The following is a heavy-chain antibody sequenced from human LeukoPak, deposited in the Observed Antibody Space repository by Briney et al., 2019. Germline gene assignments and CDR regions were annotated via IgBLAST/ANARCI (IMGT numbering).Heavy chain of an antibody. J-gene: IGHJ4*02. CDR2: INPTGGST. Sequence: ASVKVSCKASGYTFPSYFMHWVRQAPGQGLEWMGIINPTGGSTTYAQKFQGRVTVTRDTSTSTVYMELSSLRSDDTAVYYCARTAARRFDYWGQGTLVTVSS. CDR3: ARTAARRFDY. V-gene: IGHV1-46*01. D-gene: IGHD6-6*01. CDR1: GYTFPSYF.